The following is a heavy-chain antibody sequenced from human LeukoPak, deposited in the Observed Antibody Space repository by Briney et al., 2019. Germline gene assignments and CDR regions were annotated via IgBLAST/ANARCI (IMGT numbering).Heavy chain of an antibody. CDR3: ARGNLFYSSSWYEDAFDI. D-gene: IGHD6-13*01. J-gene: IGHJ3*02. V-gene: IGHV1-8*01. CDR1: GYTFTSYD. CDR2: MNPNIVNT. Sequence: ASVKVSCKPSGYTFTSYDINWVRHATGQGLEWMGWMNPNIVNTGYAQKRQGRVTITRNTSIITAYMELSSLRSEDTAVYYCARGNLFYSSSWYEDAFDIWGQGTMVTVSS.